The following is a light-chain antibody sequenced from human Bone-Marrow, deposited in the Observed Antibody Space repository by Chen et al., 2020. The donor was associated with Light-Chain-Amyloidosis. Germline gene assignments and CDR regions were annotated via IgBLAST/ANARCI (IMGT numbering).Light chain of an antibody. CDR1: QDVSKY. J-gene: IGKJ4*01. CDR3: QQYESLPLT. Sequence: IQMTQSPYSLSASVGDRVTITCRASQDVSKYLNWYQQKPGKAPKLLIYDASKLRAGVPSRFNGRGSGTDFTLTISSLQPEDIATFYCQQYESLPLTFGGGTKVEIK. CDR2: DAS. V-gene: IGKV1-33*01.